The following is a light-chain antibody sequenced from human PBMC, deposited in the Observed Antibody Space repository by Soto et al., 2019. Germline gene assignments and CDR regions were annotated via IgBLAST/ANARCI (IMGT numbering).Light chain of an antibody. CDR2: DVS. J-gene: IGLJ1*01. CDR3: SSYTSSSSVV. V-gene: IGLV2-14*01. Sequence: QSVLTQPASVSGSPGQSITISCTGTSSDVGGYNYVSWYQQRPGKAPKLMIYDVSNRPSGVSNRFSGSKSGNTASLTISGLQAEDEADYYCSSYTSSSSVVFGTGTKVTVL. CDR1: SSDVGGYNY.